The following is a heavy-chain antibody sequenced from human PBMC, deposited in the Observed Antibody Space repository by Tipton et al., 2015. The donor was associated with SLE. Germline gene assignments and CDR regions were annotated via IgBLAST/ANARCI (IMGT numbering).Heavy chain of an antibody. CDR1: GFTVSSNY. D-gene: IGHD2-21*02. CDR3: ARGMVTWRGAIIGVDV. CDR2: FFYSEKTY. V-gene: IGHV4-59*08. Sequence: LRLSCAASGFTVSSNYMSWVRQPPGKGLEWIGSFFYSEKTYYYNPSLKSRVTISVDAANNQFSLILTSVTAADTAVYYCARGMVTWRGAIIGVDVWGQGTTVNVSS. J-gene: IGHJ6*02.